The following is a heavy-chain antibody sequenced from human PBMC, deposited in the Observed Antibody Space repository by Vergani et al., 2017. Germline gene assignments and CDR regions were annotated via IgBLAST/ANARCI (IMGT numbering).Heavy chain of an antibody. CDR1: GGSFTTSY. D-gene: IGHD3-9*01. J-gene: IGHJ6*02. V-gene: IGHV4-59*13. CDR2: IYSTGST. CDR3: ERVMYRDXASTGYRLEGMDI. Sequence: QVQLEESGPGLVKPSETLSRTCTVSGGSFTTSYWSWIRQSPGQGLEWIGYIYSTGSTNYNPSLNSRVTMSVDTSKDQFSLKLRSVTAADTAVYFCERVMYRDXASTGYRLEGMDIWGQGTTVTISS.